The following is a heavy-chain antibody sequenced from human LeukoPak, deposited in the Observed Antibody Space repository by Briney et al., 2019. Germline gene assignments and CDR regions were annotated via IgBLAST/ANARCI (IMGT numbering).Heavy chain of an antibody. D-gene: IGHD6-19*01. CDR2: ISWNSGSI. Sequence: PGGSLRLSCAASGFTFDDYAMHWVRQAPGKGLEWVSGISWNSGSIGYADSVKGRFTISRDNAKNSLYLQMNSLRAEDTALYYCAKATGYSSGWYGNWFDPWGQGTLVTVSS. J-gene: IGHJ5*02. V-gene: IGHV3-9*01. CDR3: AKATGYSSGWYGNWFDP. CDR1: GFTFDDYA.